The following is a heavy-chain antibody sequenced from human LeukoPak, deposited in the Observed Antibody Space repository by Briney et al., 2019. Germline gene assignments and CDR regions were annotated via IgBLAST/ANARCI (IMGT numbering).Heavy chain of an antibody. V-gene: IGHV4-4*07. CDR3: ARGLRDGYNYDIKPGSFDY. D-gene: IGHD5-24*01. CDR1: GGSLRNYY. CDR2: IYGSGIT. Sequence: SETLSLTCTVSGGSLRNYYWSWVRQPAGKGLEWIGRIYGSGITDYNASLRSRVTMSIDKSQNQFSLKLTSVTAADTAVYYCARGLRDGYNYDIKPGSFDYWGQGTLVTVSS. J-gene: IGHJ4*02.